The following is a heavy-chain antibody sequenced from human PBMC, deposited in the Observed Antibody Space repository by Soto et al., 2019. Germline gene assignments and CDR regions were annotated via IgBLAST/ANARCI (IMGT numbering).Heavy chain of an antibody. Sequence: SETLSLTCTVSGGSISSYYWSWIRQPPGKGLEWIGYIYYSGSTNYNPSLKSRVTISVDTSKNQFSLKLSSVTAADTAVYYCAGLRYSSSWYPPDGYYYYYYMDVWGKGTTVTVSS. J-gene: IGHJ6*03. D-gene: IGHD6-13*01. CDR3: AGLRYSSSWYPPDGYYYYYYMDV. V-gene: IGHV4-59*08. CDR1: GGSISSYY. CDR2: IYYSGST.